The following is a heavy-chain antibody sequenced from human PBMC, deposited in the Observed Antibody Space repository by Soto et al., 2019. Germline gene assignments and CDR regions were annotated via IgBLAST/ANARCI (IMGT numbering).Heavy chain of an antibody. Sequence: ASVKVSCKASGYTFTSYGISWVRQAPGQWLEWMGWISAYNGNTNYAQKLQGRVTMTTDTSTSTAYMELRSLRSDDTAVYYCARDQVGWLGVVANFDYCGQGTLVTVSS. CDR2: ISAYNGNT. CDR3: ARDQVGWLGVVANFDY. CDR1: GYTFTSYG. D-gene: IGHD3-3*01. J-gene: IGHJ4*02. V-gene: IGHV1-18*01.